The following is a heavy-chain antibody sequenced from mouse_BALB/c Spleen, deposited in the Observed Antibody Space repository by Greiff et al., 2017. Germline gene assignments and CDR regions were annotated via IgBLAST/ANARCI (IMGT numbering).Heavy chain of an antibody. D-gene: IGHD1-3*01. J-gene: IGHJ4*01. Sequence: DVQLVESGPGLVKPSQSLSLTCSVTGYSITSGYYWNWIRQFPGNKLEWMGYISYDGSNNYNPSLKNRISITRDTSKNQFFLKLNSVTTEDTATYYCARGEGLTRAMDYWGQGTSVTVSS. CDR1: GYSITSGYY. V-gene: IGHV3-6*02. CDR3: ARGEGLTRAMDY. CDR2: ISYDGSN.